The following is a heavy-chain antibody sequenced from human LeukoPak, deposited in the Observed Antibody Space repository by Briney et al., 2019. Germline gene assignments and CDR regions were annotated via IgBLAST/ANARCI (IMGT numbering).Heavy chain of an antibody. CDR3: ARYVGKATQSYYFDY. CDR1: GGSISSGGYS. J-gene: IGHJ4*02. CDR2: IYQSGST. D-gene: IGHD3-10*02. V-gene: IGHV4-30-2*01. Sequence: SETLSLTCAVSGGSISSGGYSWSWIRQPPGKGLEWIGYIYQSGSTYYNPSLKSRVTISVDRSKNQFSLNLNSVTAADTAVYYCARYVGKATQSYYFDYWGQGTLVTVSS.